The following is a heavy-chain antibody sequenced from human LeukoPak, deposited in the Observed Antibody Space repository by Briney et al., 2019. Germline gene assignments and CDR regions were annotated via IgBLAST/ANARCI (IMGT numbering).Heavy chain of an antibody. CDR1: GGSISSYY. V-gene: IGHV4-4*07. D-gene: IGHD6-13*01. Sequence: PSETLSLTCTVSGGSISSYYWSWIRQPAGKGLEWIGRIYTSGSTNYNPSLKSRVTMSVDTSKNQFSLKLSSVTAADTAVYYCARNDMEYSSSWWPFDYWGQGTLVTVSS. CDR3: ARNDMEYSSSWWPFDY. CDR2: IYTSGST. J-gene: IGHJ4*02.